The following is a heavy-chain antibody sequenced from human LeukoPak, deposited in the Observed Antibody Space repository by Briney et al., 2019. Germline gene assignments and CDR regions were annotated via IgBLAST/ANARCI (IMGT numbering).Heavy chain of an antibody. J-gene: IGHJ4*02. D-gene: IGHD2-15*01. V-gene: IGHV1-2*06. CDR1: GYTFTGYY. CDR3: VRCESGGATYDC. Sequence: ASVKVSCKASGYTFTGYYIHWVRQAPGQGLEWMGRINPNSGGTNYAQKLQGRVTMTRDTSISTAYMELSSLRSDDTAVYYCVRCESGGATYDCWGQGTLVTVSS. CDR2: INPNSGGT.